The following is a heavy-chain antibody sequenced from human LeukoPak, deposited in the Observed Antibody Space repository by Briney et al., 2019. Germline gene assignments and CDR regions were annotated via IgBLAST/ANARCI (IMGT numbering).Heavy chain of an antibody. CDR1: GFTFSNYW. J-gene: IGHJ3*02. D-gene: IGHD1-26*01. CDR3: ARGGSPPEALGDALNI. Sequence: PGGSLRLSCAASGFTFSNYWMHWVRQAPGKGLVWVSRINSDGRSIIYADSVKGRFTISRDNAKNTLYLQMNSLRVEDTAVYYCARGGSPPEALGDALNIWGQGTMVTVSS. CDR2: INSDGRSI. V-gene: IGHV3-74*01.